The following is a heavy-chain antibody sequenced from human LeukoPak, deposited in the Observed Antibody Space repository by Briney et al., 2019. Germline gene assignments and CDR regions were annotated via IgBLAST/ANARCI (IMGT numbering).Heavy chain of an antibody. V-gene: IGHV5-51*01. Sequence: RGESLKISCKASGYSFTSNSIGWVRQMPGKGLEWMGIIYPGDSDTTYSPSFQGQVTISADKSISTAYLQWSSLKASDTAMYYCARRGYSYGSSDYWGQGTLVTVSS. CDR2: IYPGDSDT. CDR3: ARRGYSYGSSDY. D-gene: IGHD5-18*01. J-gene: IGHJ4*02. CDR1: GYSFTSNS.